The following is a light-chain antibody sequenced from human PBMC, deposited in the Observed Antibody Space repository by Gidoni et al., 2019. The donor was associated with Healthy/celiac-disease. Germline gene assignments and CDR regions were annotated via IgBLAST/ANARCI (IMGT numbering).Light chain of an antibody. Sequence: QSVLTQPPSASGTPGQTVTISCSGSSSNIGSNYVYWYQQLPGTAPKLLIYRNNQRPPGVPDRFSGSKSGTSASLAISGLRSEDEADYYCAAWDDSLSVLFGGGTKLTVL. CDR1: SSNIGSNY. CDR2: RNN. V-gene: IGLV1-47*01. CDR3: AAWDDSLSVL. J-gene: IGLJ3*02.